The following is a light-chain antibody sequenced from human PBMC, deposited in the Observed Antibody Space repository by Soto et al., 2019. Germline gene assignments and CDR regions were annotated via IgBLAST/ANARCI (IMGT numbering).Light chain of an antibody. Sequence: EIVLTQSPGTLSLSPGERATLSCRASQSVTNNYLDWFQQKPGQAPRLLIYDASIRADGIPDRFSGSGSETDFTLTISRLELEDSAVYYCQQCSFSPRTFGQGTKVDIK. V-gene: IGKV3-20*01. J-gene: IGKJ1*01. CDR3: QQCSFSPRT. CDR1: QSVTNNY. CDR2: DAS.